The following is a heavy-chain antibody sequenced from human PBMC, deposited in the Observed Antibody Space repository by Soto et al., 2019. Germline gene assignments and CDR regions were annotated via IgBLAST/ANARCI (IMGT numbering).Heavy chain of an antibody. J-gene: IGHJ4*02. CDR2: IYSTDKT. CDR1: GGSVSSNSYS. V-gene: IGHV4-39*01. Sequence: SETLSLTCTVSGGSVSSNSYSWGWIRQSPGKGLEWIATIYSTDKTYYNPSLLSRVTISVDTSMNELSLSLRSVTAADTAVYYCATVRAHYFDYWGQGTLVTVSS. CDR3: ATVRAHYFDY.